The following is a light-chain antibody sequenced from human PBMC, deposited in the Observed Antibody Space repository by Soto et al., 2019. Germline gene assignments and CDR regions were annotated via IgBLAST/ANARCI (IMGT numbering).Light chain of an antibody. Sequence: DIQMTQSPSILSASVGDSVTITCRASQIITSWLAWYQQKPGKAPKLLISDVSNLESGVPSRFSGSGYGTEFTLTISSLQPDDFATYYCQQYNSFPGTFGLGTKVEIK. V-gene: IGKV1-5*01. CDR3: QQYNSFPGT. CDR1: QIITSW. CDR2: DVS. J-gene: IGKJ1*01.